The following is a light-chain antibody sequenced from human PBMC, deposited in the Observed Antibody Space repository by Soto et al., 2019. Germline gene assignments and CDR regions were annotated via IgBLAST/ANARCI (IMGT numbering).Light chain of an antibody. V-gene: IGLV2-14*01. Sequence: QSALTQPASVSGSPGQSITISCTGTSSDVGGYDYVSWYQQYPGKAPKLMIYYVIDRPSGVFYRFSGSKSGNTASLTISGLQAEDEADYYCSSYASSSTLVFGTGTKVTVL. CDR2: YVI. J-gene: IGLJ1*01. CDR3: SSYASSSTLV. CDR1: SSDVGGYDY.